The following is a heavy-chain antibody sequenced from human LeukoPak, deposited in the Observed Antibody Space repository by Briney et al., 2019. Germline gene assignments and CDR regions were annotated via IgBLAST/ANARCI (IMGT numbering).Heavy chain of an antibody. CDR3: ARWHRGAMTTRYFDY. Sequence: ASVKVSCKASGGTFSSYAISWVRQAPGQGLEWMGGIIPIFGTANYAQKFQGRVTITADESTSTAYMELSSLRSEDTAVYYCARWHRGAMTTRYFDYWGQGTLVTVSS. CDR1: GGTFSSYA. CDR2: IIPIFGTA. D-gene: IGHD4-11*01. J-gene: IGHJ4*02. V-gene: IGHV1-69*13.